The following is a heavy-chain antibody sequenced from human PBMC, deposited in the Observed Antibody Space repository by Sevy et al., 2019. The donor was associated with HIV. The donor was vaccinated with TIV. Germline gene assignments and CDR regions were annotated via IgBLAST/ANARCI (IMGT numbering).Heavy chain of an antibody. CDR1: GFSLTTTGVS. Sequence: SGPTLVKPTQTLTLTCTFSGFSLTTTGVSVGWIRQPPGKALEWLALIYWDDDKRYSPSLKSRLTITKDTSKNVVVLTMTNVDPVDTATYYCAHSHKCVGTTCYLDNWFDPWGQGTLVTVSS. J-gene: IGHJ5*02. CDR2: IYWDDDK. V-gene: IGHV2-5*02. CDR3: AHSHKCVGTTCYLDNWFDP. D-gene: IGHD2-2*01.